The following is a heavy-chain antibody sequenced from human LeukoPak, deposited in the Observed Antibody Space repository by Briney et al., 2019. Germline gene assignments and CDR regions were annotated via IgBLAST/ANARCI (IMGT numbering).Heavy chain of an antibody. CDR3: ARQTTVTTSGGDAFDI. V-gene: IGHV4-39*01. CDR1: GGSISRSTYY. J-gene: IGHJ3*02. CDR2: ISYSGST. D-gene: IGHD4-17*01. Sequence: SETLSLTCTVSGGSISRSTYYWGWIRQPPGMGLEWIGSISYSGSTYYNSSLKSRVTISSDTSRNQFSLRLSSVTAADTAAYYCARQTTVTTSGGDAFDIWGQGTMVTVSS.